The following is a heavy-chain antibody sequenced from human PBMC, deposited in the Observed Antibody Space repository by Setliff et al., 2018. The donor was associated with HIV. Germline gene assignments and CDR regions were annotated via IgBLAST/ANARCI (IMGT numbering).Heavy chain of an antibody. Sequence: PSETLSLTCAVSGVSVNSDDDYWGWIRQPPGKGLEWIAIIHQSGTAHKRPSLKSRVTISIETSENLFSLKLSGVTAADTAVYYCAREPPSSNPTLQYAFDLWGQGTMVTVSS. CDR1: GVSVNSDDDY. J-gene: IGHJ3*01. CDR3: AREPPSSNPTLQYAFDL. CDR2: IHQSGTA. D-gene: IGHD4-4*01. V-gene: IGHV4-39*02.